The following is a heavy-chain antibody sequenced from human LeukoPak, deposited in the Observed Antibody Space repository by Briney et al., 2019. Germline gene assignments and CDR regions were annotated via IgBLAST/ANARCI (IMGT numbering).Heavy chain of an antibody. D-gene: IGHD3-16*01. CDR2: IGTYNGNP. V-gene: IGHV1-18*01. CDR3: AREDPGGAFDV. Sequence: EASVKVSCKASGYTFTNYAISWVRQAPGQGLEWMGWIGTYNGNPDYTQSLQGRVTMTTDTSTSTAYMELRSLKSGDTAVYYCAREDPGGAFDVWGRGTMVIVSS. CDR1: GYTFTNYA. J-gene: IGHJ3*01.